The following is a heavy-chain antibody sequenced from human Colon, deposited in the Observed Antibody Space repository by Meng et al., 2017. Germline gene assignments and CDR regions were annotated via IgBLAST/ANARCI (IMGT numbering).Heavy chain of an antibody. CDR2: IFTTGNT. J-gene: IGHJ4*02. CDR1: GASVSSGSYC. Sequence: HVQLQEAGPGLVTPSQTPSLTCTVSGASVSSGSYCWGWIRQPAGKGLEWIGRIFTTGNTNYNPSLKSRVTISVDTSKNQFSLNLSSVTAADTAVYYCAGGIIAATGTLDYWGQGTLVTVSS. V-gene: IGHV4-61*02. CDR3: AGGIIAATGTLDY. D-gene: IGHD6-13*01.